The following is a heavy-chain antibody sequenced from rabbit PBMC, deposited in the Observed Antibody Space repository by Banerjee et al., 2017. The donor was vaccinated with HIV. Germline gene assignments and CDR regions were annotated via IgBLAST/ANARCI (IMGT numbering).Heavy chain of an antibody. CDR2: IYASSGST. CDR1: GFTLSSYW. V-gene: IGHV1S40*01. CDR3: ARCVAGYAPNL. Sequence: QSLEESGGDLVKPGASLTLSCKASGFTLSSYWMCWVRQAPGKGLEWIACIYASSGSTFYASWAKGRFTISKTSSTTVTLQMTSLTAADTATYFCARCVAGYAPNLWGPGTLVTV. D-gene: IGHD6-1*01. J-gene: IGHJ4*01.